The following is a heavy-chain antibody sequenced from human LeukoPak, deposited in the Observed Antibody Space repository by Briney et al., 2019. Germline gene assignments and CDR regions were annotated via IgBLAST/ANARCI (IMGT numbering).Heavy chain of an antibody. J-gene: IGHJ3*02. CDR1: GFTFSSYA. D-gene: IGHD6-6*01. V-gene: IGHV3-23*01. Sequence: PGGSLRLSCAASGFTFSSYAMSWVRQAPGRGLEWVSAISGSGGSTYYADSVKGRFTISRDNSKNTLYLQMNSLRAEDTAVYYCAKDIAARLDAFDIWGQGTMVTVSS. CDR3: AKDIAARLDAFDI. CDR2: ISGSGGST.